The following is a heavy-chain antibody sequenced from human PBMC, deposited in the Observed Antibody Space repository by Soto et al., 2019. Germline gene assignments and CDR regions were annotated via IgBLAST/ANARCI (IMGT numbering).Heavy chain of an antibody. CDR2: IYYSGST. Sequence: SETLSLTCTVSGGSISSYYWSWIRQPPGKRLEWIGYIYYSGSTNYNPSLKSRVTISVDTSKNQFSLKLSSVTAADTAVYYCARDRAYYDFWSGYSTYYYYGMDVWGQGTTVTVSS. CDR3: ARDRAYYDFWSGYSTYYYYGMDV. J-gene: IGHJ6*02. CDR1: GGSISSYY. V-gene: IGHV4-59*01. D-gene: IGHD3-3*01.